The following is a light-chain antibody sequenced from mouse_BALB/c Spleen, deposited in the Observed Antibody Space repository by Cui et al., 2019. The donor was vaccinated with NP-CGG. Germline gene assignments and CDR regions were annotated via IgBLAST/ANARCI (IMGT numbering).Light chain of an antibody. V-gene: IGLV1*01. CDR2: GTN. CDR1: TGAVTTSNY. Sequence: QAVVTQEAALTTSPGETVTLTCRSSTGAVTTSNYANWVQEKPDHLFTGLMGGTNIRAPGVPARFSGSLIEDKAALTITGTQTEDETIYFCALWYSNHWVFGGGTKLTVL. J-gene: IGLJ1*01. CDR3: ALWYSNHWV.